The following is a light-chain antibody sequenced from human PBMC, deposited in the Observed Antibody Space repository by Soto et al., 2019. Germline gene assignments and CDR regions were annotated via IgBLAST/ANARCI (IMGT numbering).Light chain of an antibody. V-gene: IGKV3-11*01. CDR2: DAS. Sequence: EIVLTQSPATLSLSPGERATLSCRASQSVSSYLAWYQQKPGQAPRLLIYDASNRATGIPARFSGSGSGTDFTFTISSLEPEDFAVYCCQQRSNWPRTFGQGTKLEIK. CDR1: QSVSSY. CDR3: QQRSNWPRT. J-gene: IGKJ2*01.